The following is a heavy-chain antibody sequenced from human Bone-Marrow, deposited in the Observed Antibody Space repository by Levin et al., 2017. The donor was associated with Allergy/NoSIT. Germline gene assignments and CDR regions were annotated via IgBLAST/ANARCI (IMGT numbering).Heavy chain of an antibody. D-gene: IGHD1-7*01. CDR2: MSGSGGRT. Sequence: SCAASGFTFSRYAMAWVRQAPGQGLEWVSGMSGSGGRTVYADSVKGRFTISRDNSKNSMYLQMNSLGVEDTALYYCAREGNWNYDYWGQGTLVTVSS. J-gene: IGHJ4*02. CDR3: AREGNWNYDY. V-gene: IGHV3-23*01. CDR1: GFTFSRYA.